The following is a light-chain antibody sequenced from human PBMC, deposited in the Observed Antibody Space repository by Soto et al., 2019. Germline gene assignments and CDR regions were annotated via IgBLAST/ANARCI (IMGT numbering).Light chain of an antibody. CDR2: DAS. Sequence: DIQMTQSPSSLSASVGDRITITCQASQDIRNHLNWYQQKPGKAPKILIYDASNLEAVVPSRFGGSGSGTDFTFTISSLQPEDIATYYCPQYLNVLTFGGGTKGEIK. V-gene: IGKV1-33*01. J-gene: IGKJ4*01. CDR1: QDIRNH. CDR3: PQYLNVLT.